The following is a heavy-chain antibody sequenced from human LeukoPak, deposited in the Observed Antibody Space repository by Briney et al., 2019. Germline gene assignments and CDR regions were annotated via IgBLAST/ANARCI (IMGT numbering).Heavy chain of an antibody. V-gene: IGHV1-2*02. J-gene: IGHJ5*02. CDR3: AKDPGPGYSSGRYRGKNNWFDP. Sequence: ASVKVSCKASGYTFTSYGISWVRQAPGQGLEWMGWINPNSGGTNYAQKFQGRATMTRDTSISTAYMELSRLRFDDTAVYYCAKDPGPGYSSGRYRGKNNWFDPWGQGTLVTVSS. CDR2: INPNSGGT. CDR1: GYTFTSYG. D-gene: IGHD6-19*01.